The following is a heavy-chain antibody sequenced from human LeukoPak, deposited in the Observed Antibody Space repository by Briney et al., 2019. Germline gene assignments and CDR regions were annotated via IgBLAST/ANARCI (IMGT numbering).Heavy chain of an antibody. Sequence: GGSLRLSCAASGFTFSTHWMFWVRQSPGKGLVWVSRINDDGSSTTYADSVKGRFTISRDNAKNTLYLQMTGLRAEDTAVYFCARPPIDRSAYYFGSAWDYMDVWGKGTTVTVSS. D-gene: IGHD3-22*01. CDR1: GFTFSTHW. CDR2: INDDGSST. V-gene: IGHV3-74*03. J-gene: IGHJ6*03. CDR3: ARPPIDRSAYYFGSAWDYMDV.